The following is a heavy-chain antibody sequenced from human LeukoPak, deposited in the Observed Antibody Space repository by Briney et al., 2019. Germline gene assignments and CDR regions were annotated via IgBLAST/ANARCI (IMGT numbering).Heavy chain of an antibody. D-gene: IGHD3-22*01. CDR1: GFTFSSYG. J-gene: IGHJ6*02. Sequence: PGGSLRLSCAASGFTFSSYGMHWVRQAPGRGLEWVAIIWYDGSNKYYADSVQGRFSISRDNSKNMVHLQMNSLRAEDTAVYYCARDARYTGDYFYDSSGPIYYYGVDVWGQGTTVTVSS. V-gene: IGHV3-33*01. CDR2: IWYDGSNK. CDR3: ARDARYTGDYFYDSSGPIYYYGVDV.